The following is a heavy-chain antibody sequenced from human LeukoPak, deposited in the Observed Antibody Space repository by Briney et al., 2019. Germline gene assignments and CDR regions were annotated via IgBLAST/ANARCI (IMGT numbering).Heavy chain of an antibody. CDR2: MNPKSGNT. CDR1: GYTFTNYD. Sequence: GASVKVSCKTSGYTFTNYDINWVRQATGQGLEWMGWMNPKSGNTGFAQKFQGRVTMTRNTAINTAYMELTSLTSEDTAVYYCAREPTYGYGPFDDAFDIWGQGTMVTVSS. J-gene: IGHJ3*02. CDR3: AREPTYGYGPFDDAFDI. V-gene: IGHV1-8*01. D-gene: IGHD5-18*01.